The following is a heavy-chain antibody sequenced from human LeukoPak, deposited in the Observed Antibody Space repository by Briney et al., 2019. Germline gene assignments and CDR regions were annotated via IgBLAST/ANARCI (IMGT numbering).Heavy chain of an antibody. CDR1: GFTFSSYS. V-gene: IGHV3-21*01. Sequence: GGSLRLSCAASGFTFSSYSMNWVRQAPGKGLEWVSSISSSSSYIYYADSVKGRFTISRDNAKNSLYLQMNSPRVEDTAVYYCARDVAVTGFDYWGQGTLVTVSS. CDR2: ISSSSSYI. CDR3: ARDVAVTGFDY. D-gene: IGHD6-19*01. J-gene: IGHJ4*02.